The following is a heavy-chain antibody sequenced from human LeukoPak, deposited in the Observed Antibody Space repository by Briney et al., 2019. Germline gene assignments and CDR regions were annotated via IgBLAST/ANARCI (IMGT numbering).Heavy chain of an antibody. Sequence: ASVKVSCKASGYTFTGYYMYWVRQAPGQGLEWMGWINPNSGGTNYAQKFQGRVTMTRDTSISTAYMELSRLRSDDTAVYYCARDYYDSNGYYSNWFDPWGQGTLVTVSS. D-gene: IGHD3-22*01. CDR2: INPNSGGT. CDR1: GYTFTGYY. J-gene: IGHJ5*02. CDR3: ARDYYDSNGYYSNWFDP. V-gene: IGHV1-2*02.